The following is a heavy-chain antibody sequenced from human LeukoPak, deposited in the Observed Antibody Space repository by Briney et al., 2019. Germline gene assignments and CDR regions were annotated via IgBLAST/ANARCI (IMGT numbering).Heavy chain of an antibody. CDR1: GFTFSSYV. CDR2: ISGTGRTT. J-gene: IGHJ6*02. CDR3: AKDLTTVTPRNGMDV. V-gene: IGHV3-23*01. Sequence: GGSLRLSCTASGFTFSSYVMSWVRQAPGKGLGWVSAISGTGRTTYYTDSVKGRFTISRDNSKSTIYLQMNSLRAEDTAVYYCAKDLTTVTPRNGMDVWGQGTTVTVSS. D-gene: IGHD4-17*01.